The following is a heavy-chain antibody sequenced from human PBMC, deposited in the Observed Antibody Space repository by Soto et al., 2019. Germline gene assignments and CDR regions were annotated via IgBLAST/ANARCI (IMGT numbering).Heavy chain of an antibody. CDR3: ARVLYYGMEV. J-gene: IGHJ6*02. CDR2: ISAHDEK. Sequence: QVTLKESGPVLVKPTETLTLTCTVSGYSLSHPRMGVSWIRQPPGKALEWLAHISAHDEKSYSTSLMTRLTISQDTSKSPVVLTMTNIDPVDTATYYCARVLYYGMEVWGQGTTVTVSS. V-gene: IGHV2-26*01. CDR1: GYSLSHPRMG.